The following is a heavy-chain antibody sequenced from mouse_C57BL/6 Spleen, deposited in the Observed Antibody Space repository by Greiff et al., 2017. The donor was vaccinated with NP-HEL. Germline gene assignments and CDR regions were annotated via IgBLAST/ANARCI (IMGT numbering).Heavy chain of an antibody. CDR2: INPGNGGT. Sequence: VKLQQPGTELVKPGASVKLSCKASGYTFTSYWMHWVKQRPGHGLEWIGNINPGNGGTNYNEKFKSKATLTVDKSSTTAYMQLSSLTTEDSAVNYCARHDGYSWFAYWGQGTLVTVSA. CDR1: GYTFTSYW. J-gene: IGHJ3*01. D-gene: IGHD2-3*01. CDR3: ARHDGYSWFAY. V-gene: IGHV1-53*01.